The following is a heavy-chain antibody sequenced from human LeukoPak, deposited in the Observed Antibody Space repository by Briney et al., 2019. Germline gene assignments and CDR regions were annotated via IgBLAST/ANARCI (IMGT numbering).Heavy chain of an antibody. J-gene: IGHJ4*02. Sequence: SVKVSCKASGGTFSSFAISWVRQAPGQGLEWMGGIIPIFGTANYAQKFQGRVTMTRDTSTSTVYLELSSLRSEDTAVYYCAGVLVGAIGNYFDYWGQGTLVTVSS. D-gene: IGHD1-26*01. CDR3: AGVLVGAIGNYFDY. CDR2: IIPIFGTA. CDR1: GGTFSSFA. V-gene: IGHV1-69*05.